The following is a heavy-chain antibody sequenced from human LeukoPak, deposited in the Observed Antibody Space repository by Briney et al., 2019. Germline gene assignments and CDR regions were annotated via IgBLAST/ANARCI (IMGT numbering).Heavy chain of an antibody. CDR3: AKCDIAARPSCSFDY. Sequence: GGSVRLSCAASGFTFSSYAMSWVRQAPGKGLEWVSAISGSGGSTYYADSVKGRFTISRDNSKNTLYLQMNSLRAEDTAVYYCAKCDIAARPSCSFDYWGQGTLVTVSS. V-gene: IGHV3-23*01. CDR2: ISGSGGST. D-gene: IGHD6-6*01. CDR1: GFTFSSYA. J-gene: IGHJ4*02.